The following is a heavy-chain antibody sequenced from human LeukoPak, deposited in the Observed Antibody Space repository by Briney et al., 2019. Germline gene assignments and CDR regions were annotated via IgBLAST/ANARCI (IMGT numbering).Heavy chain of an antibody. Sequence: GGSLRHSYAASGFTFSNYAMNWVRQAPGKGLEWVSTVSGSGGSTYFADTVKGRFTISRDNSKNTLYLQMNRLTAEDTAVYYCANGYSSSCYSFDYWGQGTLVTVSS. CDR1: GFTFSNYA. D-gene: IGHD6-13*01. J-gene: IGHJ4*02. CDR3: ANGYSSSCYSFDY. V-gene: IGHV3-23*01. CDR2: VSGSGGST.